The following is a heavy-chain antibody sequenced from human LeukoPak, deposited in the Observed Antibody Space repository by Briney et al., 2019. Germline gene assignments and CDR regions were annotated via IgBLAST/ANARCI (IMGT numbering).Heavy chain of an antibody. V-gene: IGHV1-3*01. J-gene: IGHJ4*02. CDR1: GYTFTSYA. D-gene: IGHD3-10*01. Sequence: ASVKVSCKASGYTFTSYAMHWVRQAPGQRLEWMGWINAGNGNTKYSQKFQGRVTITRDTSASTAYMELSSLRSEDTAVYYCARDAPRGSGSYYNPPDYWGQGTLVTVSS. CDR2: INAGNGNT. CDR3: ARDAPRGSGSYYNPPDY.